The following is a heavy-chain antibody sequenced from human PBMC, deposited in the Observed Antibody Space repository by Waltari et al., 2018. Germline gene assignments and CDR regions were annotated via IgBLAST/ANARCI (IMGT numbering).Heavy chain of an antibody. J-gene: IGHJ4*02. CDR2: IRSKANSYAT. D-gene: IGHD5-18*01. V-gene: IGHV3-73*01. CDR3: TVRGYSYGFDY. Sequence: EVQLVESGGGLVQPGGSLKLSCAASGFTFSGSAMHWVRQASGKGLEWVGGIRSKANSYATAYAASVKGRFTISRDDSKNTAYLQMNSLKTEDTAVYYCTVRGYSYGFDYWGQGTLVTVSS. CDR1: GFTFSGSA.